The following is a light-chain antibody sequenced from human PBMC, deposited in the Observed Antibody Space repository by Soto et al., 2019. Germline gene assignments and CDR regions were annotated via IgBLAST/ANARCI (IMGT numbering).Light chain of an antibody. V-gene: IGLV2-14*01. Sequence: QSALTQPASVSGSPGQSITISCTGTSSDVGGYNYVSWYQQHPGKAPKLMIYDVSNRPSGVSNRFSGSKSGNTAPLTISGLQAEDEADYYCSSYTSSSTLDYVFGTGTKVTVL. CDR1: SSDVGGYNY. CDR2: DVS. CDR3: SSYTSSSTLDYV. J-gene: IGLJ1*01.